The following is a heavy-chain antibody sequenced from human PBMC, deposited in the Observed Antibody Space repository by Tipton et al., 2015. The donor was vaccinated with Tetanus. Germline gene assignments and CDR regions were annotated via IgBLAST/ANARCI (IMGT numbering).Heavy chain of an antibody. CDR2: IYYTGNT. J-gene: IGHJ4*02. D-gene: IGHD1-26*01. V-gene: IGHV4-31*03. Sequence: GLVKPSEALSLTCTVSGGSISSGGYYWSWIRQHPGKGLEWLGYIYYTGNTYYNPSLKSRLTISLDTSKNPFSLRLTSLSAADTAVYFCARRGGGSTFDHWGQGTLVTVSS. CDR1: GGSISSGGYY. CDR3: ARRGGGSTFDH.